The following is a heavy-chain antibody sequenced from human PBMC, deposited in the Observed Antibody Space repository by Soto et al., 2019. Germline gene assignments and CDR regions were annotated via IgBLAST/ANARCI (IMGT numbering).Heavy chain of an antibody. D-gene: IGHD6-19*01. Sequence: SETLSLTCTVSGGSISSYYWSWIRQPPGKGLEWIGYIYYSGSTNYNPSLKSRVTISVDTSKNQFSLKLSSVTAADTAVYYCARLAAVALWFAPWGQGTLVTVSS. J-gene: IGHJ5*02. CDR3: ARLAAVALWFAP. CDR2: IYYSGST. V-gene: IGHV4-59*01. CDR1: GGSISSYY.